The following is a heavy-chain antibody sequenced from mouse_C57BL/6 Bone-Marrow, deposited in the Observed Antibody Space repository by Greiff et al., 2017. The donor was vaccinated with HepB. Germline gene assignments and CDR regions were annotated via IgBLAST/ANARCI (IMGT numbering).Heavy chain of an antibody. CDR1: GYTFTGYG. V-gene: IGHV1-81*01. CDR3: SRLLGRDY. CDR2: IYPRSGNT. J-gene: IGHJ2*01. D-gene: IGHD4-1*01. Sequence: QVQLQQSGAELARPGASVKLSCRASGYTFTGYGISWVKQSTGQGLEWIGEIYPRSGNTYYNEKLKGKATLTADKSSSTAYMELRSLTSEASAVYFWSRLLGRDYWGQGTTLTVAS.